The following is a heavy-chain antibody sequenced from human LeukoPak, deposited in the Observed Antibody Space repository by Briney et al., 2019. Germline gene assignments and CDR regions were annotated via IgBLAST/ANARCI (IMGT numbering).Heavy chain of an antibody. CDR2: IYYSGST. Sequence: SETLSLTCTVSGGSISSSSYYWGWIRQPPGKGLEWIGSIYYSGSTYYNPSLKSRVTISVDTSKNQFSLKLSSVTAADTAVYYCARHAQVSSSWYRQGAGRDYWGQGTLVTVSS. CDR3: ARHAQVSSSWYRQGAGRDY. V-gene: IGHV4-39*01. CDR1: GGSISSSSYY. J-gene: IGHJ4*02. D-gene: IGHD6-13*01.